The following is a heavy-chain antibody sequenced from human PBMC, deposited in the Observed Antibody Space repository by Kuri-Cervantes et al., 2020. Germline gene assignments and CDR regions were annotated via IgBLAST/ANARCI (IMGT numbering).Heavy chain of an antibody. J-gene: IGHJ4*02. CDR1: GFTFSSYA. CDR2: ISYDGSNK. CDR3: GGAIAVTGIDY. D-gene: IGHD6-19*01. V-gene: IGHV3-30-3*01. Sequence: GGSLRLSCAASGFTFSSYAMHWVRQAPGKGLEWVAVISYDGSNKYYADSVKGRFTISRDNAKNSLYLQMNSLRAEDTAVYYCGGAIAVTGIDYWGQGTLVTVSS.